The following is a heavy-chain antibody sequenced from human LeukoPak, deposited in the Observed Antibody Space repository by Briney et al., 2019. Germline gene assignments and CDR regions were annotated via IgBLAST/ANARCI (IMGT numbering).Heavy chain of an antibody. CDR1: GFTFSNYG. J-gene: IGHJ4*02. Sequence: HTGRSLRLSCAASGFTFSNYGMHWVRQAPGKGLEWVVVISYDGSNKYYADSVKGRFTISRDNSKNTLYLQMNSLRAEDTAVYYCARDRYYGDHTQVDYWGQGTLVTVSS. D-gene: IGHD4-17*01. CDR2: ISYDGSNK. CDR3: ARDRYYGDHTQVDY. V-gene: IGHV3-30*03.